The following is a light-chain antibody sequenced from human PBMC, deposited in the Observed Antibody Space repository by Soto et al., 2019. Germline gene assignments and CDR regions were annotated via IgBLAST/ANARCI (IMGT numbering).Light chain of an antibody. CDR2: AAS. CDR3: QQYYSYPPIT. CDR1: QNIRSR. J-gene: IGKJ5*01. Sequence: DFQMTQSPSNLSASVGDSVTITCRASQNIRSRLAWYQQKPGKAHKLLIYAASTLQSGVPSSFSGSGSGTDFTLTISCLQSEDLATYYGQQYYSYPPITLGQGTRLEIK. V-gene: IGKV1-5*01.